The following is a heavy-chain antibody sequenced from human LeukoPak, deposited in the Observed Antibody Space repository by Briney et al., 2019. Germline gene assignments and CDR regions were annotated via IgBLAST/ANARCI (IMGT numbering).Heavy chain of an antibody. Sequence: AETLSLTCGAHVGSFSGYYWSWVRQTPGKGLEWLGKIDHTGSTSYNPSLKSRVTISVDTSKNQFSLKLTSVTAADTAVYYCARAHWNHLGFDCGGQGTLVTVSS. CDR1: VGSFSGYY. D-gene: IGHD1-1*01. V-gene: IGHV4-34*01. CDR3: ARAHWNHLGFDC. CDR2: IDHTGST. J-gene: IGHJ4*02.